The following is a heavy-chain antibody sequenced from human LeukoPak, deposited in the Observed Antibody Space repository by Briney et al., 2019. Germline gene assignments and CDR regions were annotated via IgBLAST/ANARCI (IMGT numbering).Heavy chain of an antibody. J-gene: IGHJ4*02. CDR2: ISAYNGNT. Sequence: ASVKVSCKASGVTFSSYAFSWVRQAPGQGLEWMGWISAYNGNTNYAQKLQGRVTMTTDTSTSTAYMELRSLRSDDTAVYYCARDHLAMVNWYDYWGQGTLVTVSS. CDR1: GVTFSSYA. CDR3: ARDHLAMVNWYDY. V-gene: IGHV1-18*04. D-gene: IGHD5-18*01.